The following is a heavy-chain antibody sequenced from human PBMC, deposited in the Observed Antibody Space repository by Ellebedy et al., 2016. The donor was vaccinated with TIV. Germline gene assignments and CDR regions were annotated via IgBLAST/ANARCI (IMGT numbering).Heavy chain of an antibody. J-gene: IGHJ6*02. CDR1: GGSISSYY. D-gene: IGHD6-6*01. CDR2: IYTSGST. V-gene: IGHV4-4*07. Sequence: SETLSLXCTVSGGSISSYYWSWIRQPAGKGLEWIGRIYTSGSTNYNPSLKSRVTMSVDTSKNQFSLKLSSVTAADTAVYYCARDQRAARRASANSYGMDVWGQGTTVTVSS. CDR3: ARDQRAARRASANSYGMDV.